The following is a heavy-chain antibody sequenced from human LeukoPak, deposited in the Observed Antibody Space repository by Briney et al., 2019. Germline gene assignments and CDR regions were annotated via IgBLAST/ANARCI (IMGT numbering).Heavy chain of an antibody. CDR2: ISAYNGNT. CDR3: ARDRESGYDPDY. CDR1: GYTFTSYG. D-gene: IGHD5-12*01. V-gene: IGHV1-18*01. Sequence: EASVKVSRKASGYTFTSYGISWVRQAPGQGLEWMGWISAYNGNTNYAQKLQGRVTMTTDTSTSTAYMELRSLRSDDTAVYYCARDRESGYDPDYWGQGTLVTVSS. J-gene: IGHJ4*02.